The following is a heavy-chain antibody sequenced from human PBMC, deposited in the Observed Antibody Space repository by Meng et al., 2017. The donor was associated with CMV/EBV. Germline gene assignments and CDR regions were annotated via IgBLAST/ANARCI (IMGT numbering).Heavy chain of an antibody. CDR3: ARGRIQLWLMGY. CDR2: INPNSGGT. D-gene: IGHD5-18*01. CDR1: GYTFTGYY. V-gene: IGHV1-2*02. Sequence: ASVTVSCKASGYTFTGYYMHWVRPAPGQGLEWMGWINPNSGGTNYAQKFQGRVTMTRDTSISTAYMELSRLRSDDTAVYYCARGRIQLWLMGYWGQGTLVTVSS. J-gene: IGHJ4*02.